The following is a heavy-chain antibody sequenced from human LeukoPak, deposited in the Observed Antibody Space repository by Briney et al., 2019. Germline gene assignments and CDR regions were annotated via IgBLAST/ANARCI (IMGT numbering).Heavy chain of an antibody. J-gene: IGHJ4*02. D-gene: IGHD2-15*01. CDR2: ISYDGSNK. Sequence: PGGSLRLSCAASGFTFSSYAMHWVRQAPGKGLEWVAVISYDGSNKYYADSVKGRFTISRDNSKNTLYLQMNSLRAEDTAVYYCAKGNSKPDYPLGNLASATPSAFDYWGQGTLVTVSS. CDR3: AKGNSKPDYPLGNLASATPSAFDY. V-gene: IGHV3-30*04. CDR1: GFTFSSYA.